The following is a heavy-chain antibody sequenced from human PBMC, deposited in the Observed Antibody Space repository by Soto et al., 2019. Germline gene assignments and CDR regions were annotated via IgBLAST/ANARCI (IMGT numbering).Heavy chain of an antibody. CDR1: GFTFGSHA. J-gene: IGHJ4*02. V-gene: IGHV3-23*01. CDR3: AKVFIAGDYWDYFDY. D-gene: IGHD7-27*01. Sequence: EVQLLESGGGLVQPGGSLRLSCAASGFTFGSHAMSWVRQAPGKGLEWVSGVTESGGTTYYADSVKGRFTISRDKPKNSLYLQMYSLRVEDTAIYYCAKVFIAGDYWDYFDYWGQGALVTVSS. CDR2: VTESGGTT.